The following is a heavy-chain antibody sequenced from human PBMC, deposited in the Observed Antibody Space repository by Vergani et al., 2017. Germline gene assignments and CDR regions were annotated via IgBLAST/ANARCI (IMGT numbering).Heavy chain of an antibody. V-gene: IGHV4-59*01. D-gene: IGHD6-6*01. J-gene: IGHJ6*03. Sequence: QVQLQESGPGLVKPSETLSLTCTVSGGSISSYYWSWIRQPPGKGLEWIGYIYYSGSTNYNPSLKSRVTISVDTSKNQFSLKLSSVTAADTAVYYCARMYRSSRVRGYYMDVWGKGP. CDR2: IYYSGST. CDR1: GGSISSYY. CDR3: ARMYRSSRVRGYYMDV.